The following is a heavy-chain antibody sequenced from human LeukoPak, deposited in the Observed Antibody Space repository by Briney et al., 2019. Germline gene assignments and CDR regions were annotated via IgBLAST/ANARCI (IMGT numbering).Heavy chain of an antibody. D-gene: IGHD1-26*01. J-gene: IGHJ4*02. CDR2: IYHSGST. CDR1: GYSISSGYY. V-gene: IGHV4-38-2*02. CDR3: ARVGASFDY. Sequence: SETLSLTCTVSGYSISSGYYWGWIRQPPGKGLEWIGSIYHSGSTYYNPSLKSRVTISVDTSKNQFSLKLSSVTAADTAVYYCARVGASFDYWGQGTLVTVSS.